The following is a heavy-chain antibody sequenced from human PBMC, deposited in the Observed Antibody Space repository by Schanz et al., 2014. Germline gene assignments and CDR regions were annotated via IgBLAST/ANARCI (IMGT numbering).Heavy chain of an antibody. CDR3: ARDRVQYSSGWYSDS. J-gene: IGHJ4*02. V-gene: IGHV3-53*01. CDR2: SGSGGDT. D-gene: IGHD6-19*01. CDR1: GFTVSSNY. Sequence: EVQLVESGGGLIQPGGSLRLSCAVSGFTVSSNYMSWVRQAPGKGLEWVSAISGSGGDTYYADSVKGRFTISRDNSKNTLYLQMNSLRAEDTAVYYCARDRVQYSSGWYSDSWGQGTLVTVSS.